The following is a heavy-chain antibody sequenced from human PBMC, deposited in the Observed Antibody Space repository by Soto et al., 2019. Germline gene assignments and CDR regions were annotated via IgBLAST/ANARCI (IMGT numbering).Heavy chain of an antibody. J-gene: IGHJ6*02. D-gene: IGHD3-9*01. CDR2: IIPILGIA. CDR3: ALGDIWTGYHGYYYYGMDV. V-gene: IGHV1-69*02. Sequence: QVQLVQSGAEVKKPGSSVKVSCKASGGTFSSYTISWVRQAPGQGLEWMGRIIPILGIANYAQKFQGRVTITAHKSTSTAYMELSSLRSEDTAVYYCALGDIWTGYHGYYYYGMDVWGQGTTVTVSS. CDR1: GGTFSSYT.